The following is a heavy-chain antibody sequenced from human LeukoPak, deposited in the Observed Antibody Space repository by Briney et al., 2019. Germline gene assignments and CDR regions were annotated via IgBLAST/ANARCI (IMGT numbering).Heavy chain of an antibody. CDR1: GYRFTTYW. CDR2: IYPRDSDT. V-gene: IGHV5-51*01. Sequence: GGSLQISWKGSGYRFTTYWIGWGRQVPGKGLEWMGIIYPRDSDTTYRPSFQGQVTISADKSISTAYLQWSSLKASDTAMYFCARHAGGYCSSTGCFIDYWGQGTLVTVSS. J-gene: IGHJ4*02. CDR3: ARHAGGYCSSTGCFIDY. D-gene: IGHD2-2*01.